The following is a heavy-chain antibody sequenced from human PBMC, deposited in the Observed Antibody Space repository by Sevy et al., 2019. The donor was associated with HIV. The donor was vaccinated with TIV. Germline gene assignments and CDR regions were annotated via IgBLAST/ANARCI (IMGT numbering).Heavy chain of an antibody. CDR3: ARDAGYSTVWYPGY. CDR1: GFSFSTHG. J-gene: IGHJ4*02. D-gene: IGHD6-19*01. CDR2: ISFDGSDK. Sequence: GGSLRLSCAASGFSFSTHGMHWVRQAPGKGLEWVAVISFDGSDKYYRQSVKGRFTISRDNSKKELILQMSSLRSEDTAGYYCARDAGYSTVWYPGYWGQGTLVTVSS. V-gene: IGHV3-30*03.